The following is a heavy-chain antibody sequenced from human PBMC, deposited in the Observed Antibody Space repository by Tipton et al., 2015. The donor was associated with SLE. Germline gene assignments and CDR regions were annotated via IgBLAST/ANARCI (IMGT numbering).Heavy chain of an antibody. CDR1: GFTFSNSA. CDR3: AKDWGMS. J-gene: IGHJ4*02. CDR2: IDKSGTKT. V-gene: IGHV3-23*05. Sequence: GSLRLSCEVSGFTFSNSAMSWVRQAPGKGLEWVSGIDKSGTKTDYADSVKGRFTISRDNFKKTVSLQMNTLRVEDTAVYYCAKDWGMSWGQGTLVTVSS. D-gene: IGHD3-16*01.